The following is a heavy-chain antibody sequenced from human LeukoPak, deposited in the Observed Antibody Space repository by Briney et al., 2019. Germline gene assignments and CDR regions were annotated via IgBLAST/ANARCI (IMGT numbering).Heavy chain of an antibody. V-gene: IGHV3-23*01. J-gene: IGHJ4*02. CDR2: ISGSGGST. Sequence: PGGSLRLSCAASGFTFSSYGMHWVRQAPGKGLEWVSAISGSGGSTYYADSVKGRFTISRDNSKNTLYLQMNSLRAEDTAVYYCAKVIYAVTTSPSTDYWGQGTLVTVSS. D-gene: IGHD5-12*01. CDR3: AKVIYAVTTSPSTDY. CDR1: GFTFSSYG.